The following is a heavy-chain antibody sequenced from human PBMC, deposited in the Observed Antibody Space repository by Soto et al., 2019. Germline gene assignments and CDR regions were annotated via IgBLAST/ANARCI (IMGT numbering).Heavy chain of an antibody. CDR1: GFTFSSYG. CDR2: IWYDGSNK. V-gene: IGHV3-33*01. J-gene: IGHJ4*02. Sequence: GGSLRLSCAASGFTFSSYGMHWVRQAPGKGLEWVAVIWYDGSNKYYADSVKGRFTISRDNSKNTLYLQMNSLRAEDTAVYYCARDPGTYSSGYPDYWGQGTLVTVSS. D-gene: IGHD3-22*01. CDR3: ARDPGTYSSGYPDY.